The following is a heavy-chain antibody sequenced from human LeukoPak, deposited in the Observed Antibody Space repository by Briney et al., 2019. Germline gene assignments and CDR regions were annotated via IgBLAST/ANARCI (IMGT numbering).Heavy chain of an antibody. V-gene: IGHV4-61*02. Sequence: SQTLSLTCTVSGGSISSGSYYWSWIRQPAGKGLEWIGRIYTSGSTNYNPSLKSRVTISVDTSKNQFSLKLSSVTAADTAVYYCARAFNNWFDPWGQGTLVTVSS. CDR3: ARAFNNWFDP. CDR1: GGSISSGSYY. J-gene: IGHJ5*02. CDR2: IYTSGST.